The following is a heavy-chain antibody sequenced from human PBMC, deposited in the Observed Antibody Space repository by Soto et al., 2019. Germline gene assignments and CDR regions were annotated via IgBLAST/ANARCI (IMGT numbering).Heavy chain of an antibody. V-gene: IGHV4-30-2*01. J-gene: IGHJ5*02. D-gene: IGHD2-15*01. CDR1: GGSISSGGYS. Sequence: SETLSLTCAVSGGSISSGGYSWSWIRQPPGKGLEWIGYIYHSGSTYYNPSLKSRVTISVDRSKNQFSLKLSSVTAADTAVYYCARSLGYCSGGSCYRPYNWFDPWGQGTLVTV. CDR2: IYHSGST. CDR3: ARSLGYCSGGSCYRPYNWFDP.